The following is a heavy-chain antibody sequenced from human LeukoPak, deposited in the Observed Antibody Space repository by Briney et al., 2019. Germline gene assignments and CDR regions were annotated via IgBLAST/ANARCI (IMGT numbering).Heavy chain of an antibody. V-gene: IGHV7-4-1*02. CDR3: ARDRSGVWLAGAFDI. CDR2: INTNTGNP. CDR1: GYTFTNYA. D-gene: IGHD6-19*01. Sequence: ASVKVSCKASGYTFTNYAMNWVRQAPGQGLEWMGWINTNTGNPTYAQGFTGRFVFSLDTSVSTAYLQISSLKAEDTAVYYCARDRSGVWLAGAFDIWGQGTMVTVSS. J-gene: IGHJ3*02.